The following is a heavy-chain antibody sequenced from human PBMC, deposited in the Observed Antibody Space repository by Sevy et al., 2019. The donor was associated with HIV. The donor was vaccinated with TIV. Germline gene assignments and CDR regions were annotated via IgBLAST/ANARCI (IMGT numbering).Heavy chain of an antibody. CDR3: TRDLYGSGWFYFDY. V-gene: IGHV3-49*04. D-gene: IGHD6-19*01. CDR2: IKTKTYGGTT. Sequence: GGSLRRSCTASGFTFSDYAMSWVRQAPGKGLEWVGFIKTKTYGGTTEYAASVKGRLIISRDDSKNIAYLQMNSLKTEDTAVYYCTRDLYGSGWFYFDYWGQGTLVTVSS. CDR1: GFTFSDYA. J-gene: IGHJ4*02.